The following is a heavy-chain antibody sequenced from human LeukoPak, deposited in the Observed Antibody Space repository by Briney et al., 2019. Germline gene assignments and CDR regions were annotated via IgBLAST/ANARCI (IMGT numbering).Heavy chain of an antibody. CDR2: IYYSGST. Sequence: PSETLSLTCTVSGGSISSYYWSWIRQPPGKGLEWIGNIYYSGSTNYNPSLKSRVTISVDTSKNQFSLKLSSVTAADTAVYYCARATGATKVSWFDPWGQGTLVTVSS. V-gene: IGHV4-59*01. J-gene: IGHJ5*02. D-gene: IGHD1-26*01. CDR3: ARATGATKVSWFDP. CDR1: GGSISSYY.